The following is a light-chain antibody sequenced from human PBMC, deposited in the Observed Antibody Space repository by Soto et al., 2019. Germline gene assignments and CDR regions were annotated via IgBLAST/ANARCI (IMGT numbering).Light chain of an antibody. V-gene: IGKV1-5*03. CDR2: KAS. CDR1: QTINSW. Sequence: DIQMTQYPSTLSASVGDRVTITCRASQTINSWLAWYQQKPGKAPKLLIYKASSLESGVPSRFSGSGSGTEFTLTIRSLQPDDFARYYCQQYNTYPWTFGQGTKVEVK. CDR3: QQYNTYPWT. J-gene: IGKJ1*01.